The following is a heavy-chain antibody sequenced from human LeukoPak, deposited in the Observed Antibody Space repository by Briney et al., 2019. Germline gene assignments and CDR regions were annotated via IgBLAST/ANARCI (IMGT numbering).Heavy chain of an antibody. CDR1: GLTFSSYA. D-gene: IGHD3-22*01. CDR3: ARATYYYDSSGYSLGY. CDR2: ISYDGSNK. J-gene: IGHJ4*02. V-gene: IGHV3-30-3*01. Sequence: PGRSLRLSCAASGLTFSSYAMHWVRQAPGKGLEWVAVISYDGSNKYYADSVKGRFTISRDNSKNTLYLQMNSLRAEDTAVYYCARATYYYDSSGYSLGYWGQGTLVTVSS.